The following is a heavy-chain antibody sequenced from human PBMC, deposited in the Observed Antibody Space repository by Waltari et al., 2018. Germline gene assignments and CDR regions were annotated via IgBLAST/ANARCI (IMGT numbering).Heavy chain of an antibody. V-gene: IGHV4-30-4*08. J-gene: IGHJ3*02. CDR2: IYYSGST. CDR3: ARYCSSTSCYTDDAFDI. Sequence: QVQLQESGPGLVKPSQTLSLTCTVSGGSISSGDYYWSWIRQPPGKGLEWIGYIYYSGSTYYNPSLKSRVTISVDTSKNQFSLKLSSVTAADTAVYYCARYCSSTSCYTDDAFDIWGQGTMVTVSS. CDR1: GGSISSGDYY. D-gene: IGHD2-2*02.